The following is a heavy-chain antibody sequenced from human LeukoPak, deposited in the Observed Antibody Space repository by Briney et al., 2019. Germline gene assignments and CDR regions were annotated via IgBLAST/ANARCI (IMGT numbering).Heavy chain of an antibody. CDR3: ARLPSSWHSGSYHGFDY. CDR1: GFTFSSYS. Sequence: KTGGSLRLSCAASGFTFSSYSMNWVRQAPGKGLEWVSSISSSSSYKYYADSVKGRFTISRDNAKNSLYLQMNSLRAEDTAVYYRARLPSSWHSGSYHGFDYWGQGTLVTVSS. J-gene: IGHJ4*02. V-gene: IGHV3-21*01. D-gene: IGHD1-26*01. CDR2: ISSSSSYK.